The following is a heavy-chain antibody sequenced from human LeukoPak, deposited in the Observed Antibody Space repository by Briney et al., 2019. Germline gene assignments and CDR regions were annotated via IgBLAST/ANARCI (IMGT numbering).Heavy chain of an antibody. D-gene: IGHD4-17*01. V-gene: IGHV3-53*01. CDR2: IYSGGST. CDR3: ASLPTAWYFDL. Sequence: GGSLRLSCAASGFTVSSNYMSWVRQAPGKGLEWVSVIYSGGSTYYADSVKGRFTISRDNSKNTLYLQMNSLRAEDTAVYYCASLPTAWYFDLWGRGTLVTVSS. CDR1: GFTVSSNY. J-gene: IGHJ2*01.